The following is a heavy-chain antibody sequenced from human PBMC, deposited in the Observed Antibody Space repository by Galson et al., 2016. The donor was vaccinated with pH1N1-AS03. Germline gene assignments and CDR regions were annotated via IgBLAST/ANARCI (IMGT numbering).Heavy chain of an antibody. D-gene: IGHD3/OR15-3a*01. CDR2: ISRDGSGT. CDR3: ARTQTYDAFWDSYFGD. Sequence: SLRLSCAASGFTFTNYAIHWVRQAPGKGLEYVAAISRDGSGTYYANVVKARFSISRDNTQNTVYLQMGSLRGEDTAVYYVARTQTYDAFWDSYFGDWGQGSLVTVSS. V-gene: IGHV3-64*01. CDR1: GFTFTNYA. J-gene: IGHJ4*02.